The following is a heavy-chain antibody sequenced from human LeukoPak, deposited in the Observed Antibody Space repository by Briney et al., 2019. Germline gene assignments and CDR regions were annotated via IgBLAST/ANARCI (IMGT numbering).Heavy chain of an antibody. Sequence: PSETLSLTCTVSGGSISSYYWSWVRQPAGKGLEWIGRIYTSESTNYNPSLQSRVTISVDTSKNQFSLRLSSVTAADTAVYYCARIGWEIQIFDHWGQGTLVTVSS. J-gene: IGHJ4*02. D-gene: IGHD1-26*01. CDR2: IYTSEST. CDR3: ARIGWEIQIFDH. CDR1: GGSISSYY. V-gene: IGHV4-4*07.